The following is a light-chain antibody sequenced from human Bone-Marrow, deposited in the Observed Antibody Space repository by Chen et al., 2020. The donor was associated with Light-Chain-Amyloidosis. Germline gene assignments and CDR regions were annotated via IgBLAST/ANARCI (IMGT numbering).Light chain of an antibody. V-gene: IGLV6-57*01. Sequence: NFMLTQPHSVSESPGKTVIISCTRSSGSIATNYVQWYQQRPGSSPTTVIYEDDQRPSGVPARFSVSIDRSSNSASLTISGLKTEDEADYYCQSYQGSSQGVFGGGTKLTVL. CDR1: SGSIATNY. CDR2: EDD. J-gene: IGLJ3*02. CDR3: QSYQGSSQGV.